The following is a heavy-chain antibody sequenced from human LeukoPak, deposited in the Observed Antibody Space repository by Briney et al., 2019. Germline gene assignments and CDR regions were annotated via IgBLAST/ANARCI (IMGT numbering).Heavy chain of an antibody. CDR3: AKSPSYYYYYMDV. CDR2: ISGSGGST. CDR1: GFTFSSYG. Sequence: HAGGSLRLSCTVSGFTFSSYGMSWVRQAPGKGLEWVSAISGSGGSTYYADSVKGRFTISRDNSKNTLYLQMNSLRAEDTAVYYCAKSPSYYYYYMDVWGKGTTVTISS. J-gene: IGHJ6*03. V-gene: IGHV3-23*01.